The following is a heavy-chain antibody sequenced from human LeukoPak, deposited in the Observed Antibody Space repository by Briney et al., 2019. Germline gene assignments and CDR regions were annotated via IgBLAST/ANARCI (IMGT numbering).Heavy chain of an antibody. CDR2: IRYDGSNK. CDR3: AKDLEVGATTSLVY. D-gene: IGHD1-26*01. CDR1: GFTFSSYG. V-gene: IGHV3-30*02. J-gene: IGHJ4*02. Sequence: PGGSLRLSCAASGFTFSSYGMHWVRQAPGKGLEWVAFIRYDGSNKYYADSVKGRFTISRDNSKNTLYLQMNSLRAEDTAVYYCAKDLEVGATTSLVYWGQGTLVTVSS.